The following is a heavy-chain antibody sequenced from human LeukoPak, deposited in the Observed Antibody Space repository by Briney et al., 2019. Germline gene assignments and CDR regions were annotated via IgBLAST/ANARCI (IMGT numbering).Heavy chain of an antibody. D-gene: IGHD3-22*01. Sequence: YPSETLSLTCTVSGGSISSYYWSWIRQPPGKGLEWIGYIYYSGSTNYNPSPKSRVTISVDTSKNQFSLKLSSVTAADTAVYYCARLDYYDSSGDIWGQGTMVTVSS. V-gene: IGHV4-59*01. CDR3: ARLDYYDSSGDI. CDR1: GGSISSYY. CDR2: IYYSGST. J-gene: IGHJ3*02.